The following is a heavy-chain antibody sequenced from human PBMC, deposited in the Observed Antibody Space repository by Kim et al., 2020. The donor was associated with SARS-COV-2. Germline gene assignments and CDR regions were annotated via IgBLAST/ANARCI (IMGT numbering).Heavy chain of an antibody. J-gene: IGHJ4*02. CDR3: TTDRLGVGYSSGCYFDY. V-gene: IGHV3-15*01. CDR2: IKSKTDGGTT. CDR1: GFTFSNAW. D-gene: IGHD6-19*01. Sequence: GGSLRLSCAASGFTFSNAWMSWVRQAPGKGLEWVGRIKSKTDGGTTDYAAPVKGRFTISRDDSKNTLYLQMNSLKTEDTAVYYCTTDRLGVGYSSGCYFDYWGQGTLVTVSS.